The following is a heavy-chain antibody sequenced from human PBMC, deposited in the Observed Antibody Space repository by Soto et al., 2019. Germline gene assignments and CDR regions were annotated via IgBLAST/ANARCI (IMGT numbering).Heavy chain of an antibody. CDR1: RVAFSKFI. D-gene: IGHD6-19*01. V-gene: IGHV1-69*13. J-gene: IGHJ6*02. CDR2: IIPIFGTA. CDR3: AKVRYSSPMGYYYGMDV. Sequence: SVKVSCKASRVAFSKFIVTWVRQAPGLGLEWVGGIIPIFGTANYAQKFQDRVTITADESTSTSYMEVNNLRSEDTAVYYCAKVRYSSPMGYYYGMDVWGQGTTVTVSS.